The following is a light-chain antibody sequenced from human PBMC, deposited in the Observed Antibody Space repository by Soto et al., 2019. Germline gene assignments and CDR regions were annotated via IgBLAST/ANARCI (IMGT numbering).Light chain of an antibody. CDR3: QSYDSSLSVLV. Sequence: QSVLTQPPSVSGAPGQRVTISCTGSSSNIGAGYDVHWYQQLPGTAPKRLIYGNSNRPSGVPDRFSGSKSGTSASLAITGLQAEDEADYYCQSYDSSLSVLVFGGGTKRTVL. CDR2: GNS. J-gene: IGLJ2*01. CDR1: SSNIGAGYD. V-gene: IGLV1-40*01.